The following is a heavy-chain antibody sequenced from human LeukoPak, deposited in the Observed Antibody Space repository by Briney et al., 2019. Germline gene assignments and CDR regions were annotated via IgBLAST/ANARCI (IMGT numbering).Heavy chain of an antibody. V-gene: IGHV4-34*01. CDR1: GRSFSGYL. CDR2: INHSGNT. D-gene: IGHD1/OR15-1a*01. CDR3: AKQIHNAFDL. Sequence: PSETLSLTCAVYGRSFSGYLWIWVRQPPGKGLEWVGEINHSGNTNYNPSLASRVTISVDTSKNQLSLKLTSVTAADTAVYYCAKQIHNAFDLWGQGTMVTVSS. J-gene: IGHJ3*01.